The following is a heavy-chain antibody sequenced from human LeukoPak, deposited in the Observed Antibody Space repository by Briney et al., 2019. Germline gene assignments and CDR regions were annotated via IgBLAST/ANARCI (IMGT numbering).Heavy chain of an antibody. V-gene: IGHV1-2*02. D-gene: IGHD5-24*01. CDR1: GYTFTGYY. Sequence: ASVKVSCKASGYTFTGYYMHWVRQAPGQGLEWMGWINPNSGGTNYAQKFQGRVTMTRDTSISTAYMELSRLRSDDTAVYYCARDDAERATPFDYWGQGTLATVSS. J-gene: IGHJ4*02. CDR3: ARDDAERATPFDY. CDR2: INPNSGGT.